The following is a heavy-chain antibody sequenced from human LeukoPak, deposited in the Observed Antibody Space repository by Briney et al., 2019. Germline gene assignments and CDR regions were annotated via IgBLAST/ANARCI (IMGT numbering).Heavy chain of an antibody. CDR3: ASADRITMVRGSYDY. CDR1: GYTFTSYG. V-gene: IGHV1-18*01. D-gene: IGHD3-10*01. Sequence: ASVKVSCKASGYTFTSYGISWVRQAPGQGLEWMGWISAYNGNTNYAQKLQGRVTMTTDTSTSTAYMELRSLRSDDTAVYYRASADRITMVRGSYDYWGQGTLVTASS. J-gene: IGHJ4*02. CDR2: ISAYNGNT.